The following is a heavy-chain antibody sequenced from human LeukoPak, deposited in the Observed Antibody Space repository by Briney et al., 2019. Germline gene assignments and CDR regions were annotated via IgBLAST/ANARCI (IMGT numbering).Heavy chain of an antibody. CDR3: ARVLLEREAR. CDR1: GLTLTSYW. V-gene: IGHV3-74*01. J-gene: IGHJ4*02. CDR2: INSDGSNT. D-gene: IGHD1-1*01. Sequence: QAGGSLRLSCVASGLTLTSYWMHWVRHAPGKGLVWVSRINSDGSNTSYADSVRGRFTISRDNAKNTLYLQMNSLRVEDTAVYYCARVLLEREARWGQGTLVSVSS.